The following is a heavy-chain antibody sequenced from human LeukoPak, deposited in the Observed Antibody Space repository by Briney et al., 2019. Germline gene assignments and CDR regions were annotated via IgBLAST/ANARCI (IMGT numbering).Heavy chain of an antibody. CDR2: ISAYNGNT. CDR3: ARAHYDFWSGYSLHYYYMDV. Sequence: ASVKVSCEASGYTFTSYGISWVRQAPGQGLEWMGWISAYNGNTNYAQKLQGRVTMTTDTSTSTAYMELRSLRSDDTAVYYCARAHYDFWSGYSLHYYYMDVWGKGTTVTVSS. V-gene: IGHV1-18*01. J-gene: IGHJ6*03. CDR1: GYTFTSYG. D-gene: IGHD3-3*01.